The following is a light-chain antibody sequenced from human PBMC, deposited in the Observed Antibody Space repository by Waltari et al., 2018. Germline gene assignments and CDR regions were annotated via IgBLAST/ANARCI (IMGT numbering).Light chain of an antibody. J-gene: IGKJ4*01. V-gene: IGKV1-39*01. CDR3: QQSFSIPVT. Sequence: DIQMTQSPSSLSASIGDRVTITCRASQKINAYVNWYQQKPGRAPSFLIYTSSTLQTGVPSRVSATGYDTDFTLTISSLQPEEMATYYCQQSFSIPVTFGGGTKVEF. CDR1: QKINAY. CDR2: TSS.